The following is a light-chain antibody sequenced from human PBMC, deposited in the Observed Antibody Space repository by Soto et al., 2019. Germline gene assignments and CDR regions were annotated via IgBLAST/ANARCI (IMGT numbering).Light chain of an antibody. Sequence: QAVVTQEPSPTVSPGGTVTLTYGSTTGAVTSGHSPYWFQQKPGQAPRTVISDTRNKHSWTPAWFSGSLHGGKAALTLSGAQPEDEADSYSLVSCSGRVVFGGGTKLTVL. CDR2: DTR. CDR3: LVSCSGRVV. V-gene: IGLV7-46*01. J-gene: IGLJ2*01. CDR1: TGAVTSGHS.